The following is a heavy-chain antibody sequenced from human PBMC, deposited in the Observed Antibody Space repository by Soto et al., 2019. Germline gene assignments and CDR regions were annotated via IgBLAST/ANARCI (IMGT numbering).Heavy chain of an antibody. CDR3: ARTHSGSYYSVFNF. CDR1: SFSVRSGEY. D-gene: IGHD1-26*01. CDR2: IYRSGTT. V-gene: IGHV4-38-2*01. Sequence: LSLRCAVSSFSVRSGEYWGWIRQSPGKGLEWIASIYRSGTTSYNPSLKSRVTISVDPSKNQFSLMLTAVTAADTAVYYCARTHSGSYYSVFNFWGRGSLVTVSS. J-gene: IGHJ4*02.